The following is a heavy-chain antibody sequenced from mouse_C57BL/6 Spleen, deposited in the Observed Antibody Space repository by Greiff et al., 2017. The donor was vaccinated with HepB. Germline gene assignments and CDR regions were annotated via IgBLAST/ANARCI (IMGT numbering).Heavy chain of an antibody. CDR2: IDPENGDT. Sequence: EVMLQQSGAELVRPGASVKLSCTASGFNIKDDYMHWVKQRPEQGLEWIGWIDPENGDTEYASKFQGKATITADTSSNTAYLQISSLTSEDTAVYYCTTAHLITTVVRYFDVWGTGTTVTVSS. D-gene: IGHD1-1*01. CDR3: TTAHLITTVVRYFDV. CDR1: GFNIKDDY. V-gene: IGHV14-4*01. J-gene: IGHJ1*03.